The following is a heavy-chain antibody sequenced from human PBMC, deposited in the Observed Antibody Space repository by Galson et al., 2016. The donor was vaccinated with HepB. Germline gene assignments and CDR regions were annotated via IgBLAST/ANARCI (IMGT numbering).Heavy chain of an antibody. Sequence: ETLSLTCTVSRGSMSHYFWSWIRQPPGKGLEWIGSIFSTGSASYNPSLKSRVTISLDTSKNQFSLRLTSVTAADTAIYYCVRLGTAAAVANRRGSVYWSQGTRVTVSS. V-gene: IGHV4-59*08. CDR3: VRLGTAAAVANRRGSVY. D-gene: IGHD6-13*01. J-gene: IGHJ4*02. CDR1: RGSMSHYF. CDR2: IFSTGSA.